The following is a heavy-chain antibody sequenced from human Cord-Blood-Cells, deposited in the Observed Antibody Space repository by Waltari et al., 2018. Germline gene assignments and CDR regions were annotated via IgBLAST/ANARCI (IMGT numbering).Heavy chain of an antibody. CDR1: GGTFSSYA. CDR2: SIPIFGTA. V-gene: IGHV1-69*01. CDR3: AGDIAAAGAFDI. D-gene: IGHD6-13*01. J-gene: IGHJ3*02. Sequence: QVQLVQSGAEVKKPGSSVKVSCKASGGTFSSYAISWVRQAPGQGLEWMGGSIPIFGTANYAQKCQGRVTITADESTSTAYMELSSLRSEDTAVYYCAGDIAAAGAFDIWGQGTMVTVSS.